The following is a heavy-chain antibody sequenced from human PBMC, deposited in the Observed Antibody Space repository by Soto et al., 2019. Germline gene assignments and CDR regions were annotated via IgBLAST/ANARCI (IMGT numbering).Heavy chain of an antibody. CDR2: ISYDGSNT. D-gene: IGHD2-15*01. J-gene: IGHJ6*02. CDR1: GFTFSSYA. V-gene: IGHV3-30-3*01. CDR3: ARDHVVVAATFRASYYGMDV. Sequence: QVQLVESGGGVVQPGRSLRLSCAASGFTFSSYAMHWVRQAPGKGLEWVAVISYDGSNTYYADSVKGRFTISRDNSRNTLYLQMNSLRAEDTAVYYCARDHVVVAATFRASYYGMDVWGQGTTVTVSS.